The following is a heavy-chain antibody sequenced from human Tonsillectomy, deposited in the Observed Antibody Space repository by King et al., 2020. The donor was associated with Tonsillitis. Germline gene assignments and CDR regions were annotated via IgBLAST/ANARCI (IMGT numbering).Heavy chain of an antibody. D-gene: IGHD3-3*01. CDR1: GFTFSSYW. CDR2: IKQDGSEK. J-gene: IGHJ6*03. Sequence: DVQLVESGGGLVQPGGSLRLSCAASGFTFSSYWMSWVRQAPGKGLEWVANIKQDGSEKYYVDSVKGRFTISRDNAKKSLYLQMNSLRAEDTAVYYCARRNYDFWSGYSYYYYMDVWGKGTTVTVSS. V-gene: IGHV3-7*03. CDR3: ARRNYDFWSGYSYYYYMDV.